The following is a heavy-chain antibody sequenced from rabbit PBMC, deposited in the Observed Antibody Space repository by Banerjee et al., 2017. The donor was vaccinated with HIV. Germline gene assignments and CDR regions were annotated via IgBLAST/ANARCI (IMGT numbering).Heavy chain of an antibody. CDR1: GFSFSSYYY. D-gene: IGHD6-1*01. J-gene: IGHJ4*01. CDR2: IYTSSGNT. V-gene: IGHV1S45*01. Sequence: QEQLEESGGDLVKPAGSLTLTCTASGFSFSSYYYMCWVRQAPGKGLEWIGCIYTSSGNTWYASWAKGRFTISKTSSTTVTLQMTSLTAADTAIYFCARGSAYYNDDGYAYANLWGPGTLVTVS. CDR3: ARGSAYYNDDGYAYANL.